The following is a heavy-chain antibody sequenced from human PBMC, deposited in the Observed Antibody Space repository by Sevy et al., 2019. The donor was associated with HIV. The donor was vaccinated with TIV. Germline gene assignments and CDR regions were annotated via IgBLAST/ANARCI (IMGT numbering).Heavy chain of an antibody. J-gene: IGHJ4*02. CDR1: GYTFTSYG. CDR2: ISDYNIET. Sequence: ASVKVSCKASGYTFTSYGISWVRQAPGQGLEWMGWISDYNIETNYAQKFQGRVTMTTDTSTSTAYMELRSLRSDDTAVYHCARVLWGSGYFDYWGQGTLVTVSS. D-gene: IGHD7-27*01. CDR3: ARVLWGSGYFDY. V-gene: IGHV1-18*01.